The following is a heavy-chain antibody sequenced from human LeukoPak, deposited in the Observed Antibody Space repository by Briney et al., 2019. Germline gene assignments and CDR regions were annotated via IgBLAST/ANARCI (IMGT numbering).Heavy chain of an antibody. D-gene: IGHD5-24*01. V-gene: IGHV3-48*02. Sequence: GGSLRLSCAASGFTFSDYSMSWVRQAPGKGLEWVSYISGTSTIKYADSVKGRFTVSRDNAKNSLYLQMNSLRDEDTAVFYCARVGDGYSVNYFDYWGQGILVTVSS. CDR3: ARVGDGYSVNYFDY. J-gene: IGHJ4*02. CDR1: GFTFSDYS. CDR2: ISGTSTI.